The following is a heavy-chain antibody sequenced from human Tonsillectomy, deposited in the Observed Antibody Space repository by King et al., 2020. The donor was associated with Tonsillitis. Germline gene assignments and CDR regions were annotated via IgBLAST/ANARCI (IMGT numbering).Heavy chain of an antibody. CDR2: TSRIGPNI. D-gene: IGHD5-12*01. Sequence: VQLVESGGDLVKPGGSLRLSCASSGFTFSDYYISWIRQAPGKGLVWGSYTSRIGPNIYYANSVKGRFTISRDNAKNSFYLQRSSLGSDDTAVYYCARRGHYGGYDVFDLWGQGTLVTVSS. CDR1: GFTFSDYY. CDR3: ARRGHYGGYDVFDL. V-gene: IGHV3-11*01. J-gene: IGHJ5*02.